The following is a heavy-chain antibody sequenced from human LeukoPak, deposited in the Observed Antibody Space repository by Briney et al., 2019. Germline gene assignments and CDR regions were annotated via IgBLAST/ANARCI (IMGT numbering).Heavy chain of an antibody. J-gene: IGHJ4*02. Sequence: SQTLSLTCTVSGGSISSYYWSWIRQHPGKGLEWIGYIYYSGSTYYNPSLKSRVTISVDTSKNQFSLKLSSVTAADTAVYYCARGPYYYDSSGYYDYWGQGTLVTVSS. CDR1: GGSISSYY. D-gene: IGHD3-22*01. V-gene: IGHV4-31*03. CDR3: ARGPYYYDSSGYYDY. CDR2: IYYSGST.